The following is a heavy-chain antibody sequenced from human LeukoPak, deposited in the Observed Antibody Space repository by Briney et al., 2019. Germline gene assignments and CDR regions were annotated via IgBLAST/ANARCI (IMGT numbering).Heavy chain of an antibody. CDR2: IDSSGSTI. V-gene: IGHV3-48*03. D-gene: IGHD5-24*01. CDR3: ARTKGMATISYFDS. CDR1: GFTFSSYE. Sequence: GGSLRLSCAASGFTFSSYEMNWVRQAPGKGLEWVSYIDSSGSTIHYADSVKGRFTISRDNAKNSLYLQMNSLRAEDTAVYYCARTKGMATISYFDSWVQGTLVTVSS. J-gene: IGHJ4*02.